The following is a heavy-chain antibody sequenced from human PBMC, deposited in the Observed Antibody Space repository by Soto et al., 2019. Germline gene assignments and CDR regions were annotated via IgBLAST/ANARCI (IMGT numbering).Heavy chain of an antibody. CDR2: IYYSGST. CDR3: AREGYYYDSSGPSRDAFDI. V-gene: IGHV4-59*01. D-gene: IGHD3-22*01. Sequence: SETLYLTCTVSGGSISSYYWSWIRQPPGKGLEWIGYIYYSGSTNYNPSLKSRVAISVDTSKNQFSLKLSSVTAADTAVYYCAREGYYYDSSGPSRDAFDIWGQGTMVTVSS. J-gene: IGHJ3*02. CDR1: GGSISSYY.